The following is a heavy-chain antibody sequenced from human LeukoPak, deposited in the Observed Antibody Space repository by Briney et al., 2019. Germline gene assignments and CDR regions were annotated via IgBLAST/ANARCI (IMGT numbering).Heavy chain of an antibody. CDR2: IYSSGST. V-gene: IGHV4-31*03. CDR1: GGSTSSSGFF. J-gene: IGHJ4*02. D-gene: IGHD3-9*01. CDR3: ARSGSDHDTLTGIFAY. Sequence: SETLSLTCTVSGGSTSSSGFFWSWIRQQPGKGLEWLGHIYSSGSTDYNPSLKGRTRVSLDRSRNQFSLNLISVTAADTAVYYCARSGSDHDTLTGIFAYWGQGTQVAVSS.